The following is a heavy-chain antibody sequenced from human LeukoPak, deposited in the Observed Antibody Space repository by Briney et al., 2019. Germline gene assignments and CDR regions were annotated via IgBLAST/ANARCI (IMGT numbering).Heavy chain of an antibody. J-gene: IGHJ4*02. Sequence: PGGSLRLSCSVSGFTFSTYVMLWVRQAPGKGLEWVAAISGRDDSTYYADSVKGRFTISRDTSKNTLFLQMNSLRAEDTAVYYCAKWGDYGILTGYYDPDYWGQGTLVTVSS. CDR2: ISGRDDST. D-gene: IGHD3-9*01. CDR3: AKWGDYGILTGYYDPDY. V-gene: IGHV3-23*01. CDR1: GFTFSTYV.